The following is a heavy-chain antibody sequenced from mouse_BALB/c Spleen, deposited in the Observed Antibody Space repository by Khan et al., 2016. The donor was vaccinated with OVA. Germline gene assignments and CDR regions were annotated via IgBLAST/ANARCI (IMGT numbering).Heavy chain of an antibody. CDR1: GYTFINYW. CDR3: ARRGLRWDFDY. V-gene: IGHV1-7*01. CDR2: INPSTGYT. J-gene: IGHJ2*01. D-gene: IGHD1-1*01. Sequence: QVQLQQSGAELAKPGASVKMSCKASGYTFINYWILWIKQRPGQGLEWIGYINPSTGYTEYNQNFKDKATLNADISSSTAYMQLSSLTSEDSAVYYCARRGLRWDFDYWGQGTTLTVSS.